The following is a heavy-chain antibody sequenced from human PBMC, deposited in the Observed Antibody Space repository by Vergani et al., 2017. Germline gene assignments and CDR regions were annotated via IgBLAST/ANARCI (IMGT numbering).Heavy chain of an antibody. Sequence: QITLKESGPTLVKPTQTLTLTCTFSGFSLSTSGVGVGWIRQPPGKALEWLALIYGNDDKRYSPSLKIRLTITKDTSKNQVVRTMTNMDPVDTATYYCAHTSSPDYDDSSGPPTFDYWGQGTLVTVSS. V-gene: IGHV2-5*01. J-gene: IGHJ4*02. CDR1: GFSLSTSGVG. CDR2: IYGNDDK. CDR3: AHTSSPDYDDSSGPPTFDY. D-gene: IGHD3-22*01.